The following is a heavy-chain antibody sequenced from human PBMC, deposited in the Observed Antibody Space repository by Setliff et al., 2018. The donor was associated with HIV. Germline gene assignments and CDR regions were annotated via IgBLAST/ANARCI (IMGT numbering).Heavy chain of an antibody. CDR3: ASGYQYDSSGYYYVTPIDY. CDR2: IYTNGSA. CDR1: GGSIRSYY. V-gene: IGHV4-4*08. J-gene: IGHJ4*02. D-gene: IGHD3-22*01. Sequence: SETLSLTCTVSGGSIRSYYWSWIRQPPGKGLEWIGYIYTNGSANYNPSLKSRVTMSVDTSKNQFSLKLSSVTAADTAVYYCASGYQYDSSGYYYVTPIDYWGQGTLVTVSS.